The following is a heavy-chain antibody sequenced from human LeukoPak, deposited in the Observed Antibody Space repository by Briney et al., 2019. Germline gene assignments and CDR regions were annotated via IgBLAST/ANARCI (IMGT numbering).Heavy chain of an antibody. Sequence: ASVKVSCKASGYTFTGYYMHWVRQAPGQGLEWMEWINPNSGGTNYAQKFQGRVTMTRDTSISTAYMELSRLRSDDTAVYYCARGAVGATTEFGYWGQGTLVTVSS. J-gene: IGHJ4*02. CDR1: GYTFTGYY. CDR3: ARGAVGATTEFGY. D-gene: IGHD1-26*01. CDR2: INPNSGGT. V-gene: IGHV1-2*02.